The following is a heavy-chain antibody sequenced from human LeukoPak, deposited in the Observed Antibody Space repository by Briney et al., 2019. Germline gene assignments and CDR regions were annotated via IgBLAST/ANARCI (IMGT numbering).Heavy chain of an antibody. CDR2: INPNSGGT. J-gene: IGHJ6*03. CDR1: GYTFTGYY. D-gene: IGHD2-2*01. CDR3: ARGDLVTIYHYYYMDV. Sequence: ASVKVSYKASGYTFTGYYMHWVRQAPGQGLEWMGWINPNSGGTNYAQKFQGRVTMTRDTSISTAYMELSRLRSDDTAVYYCARGDLVTIYHYYYMDVWGKGTMVTVSS. V-gene: IGHV1-2*02.